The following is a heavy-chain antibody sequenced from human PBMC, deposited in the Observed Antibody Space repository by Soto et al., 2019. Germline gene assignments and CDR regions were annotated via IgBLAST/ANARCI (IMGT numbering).Heavy chain of an antibody. CDR1: GYTFTSYY. CDR2: INPSGGST. CDR3: AGGVLESFDP. V-gene: IGHV1-46*01. D-gene: IGHD3-3*01. J-gene: IGHJ5*02. Sequence: QVQLVQSGAEVKKPGASVKVSCKASGYTFTSYYMHWVRQAPGQGLEWMGIINPSGGSTSYAQKFQGRVTLPRDTSASTVYMELSSLRSEATAVYYCAGGVLESFDPWGQGTLVTVSS.